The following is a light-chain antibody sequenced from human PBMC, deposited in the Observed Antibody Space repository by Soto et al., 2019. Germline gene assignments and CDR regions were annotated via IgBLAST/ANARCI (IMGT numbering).Light chain of an antibody. V-gene: IGKV1-5*03. CDR2: KAF. CDR3: QRYNYWSLT. J-gene: IGKJ4*01. CDR1: QSISSW. Sequence: QMTQFPSLLSASDRDRVTITCRASQSISSWLAWYQQKPGKAPNLLLYKAFSLESGVPSRFCVSVSGTGRTLTVYSLQSEDCAVYYGQRYNYWSLTCGGGTKVEI.